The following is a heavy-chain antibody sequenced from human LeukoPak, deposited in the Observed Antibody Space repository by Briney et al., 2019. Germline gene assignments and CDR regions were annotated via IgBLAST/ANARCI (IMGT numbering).Heavy chain of an antibody. V-gene: IGHV4-34*01. Sequence: PSETLSLTCAVYGGSFSGYYWSWIRQPPGKGLEWIGEINHSGSTNYNPSHKSRVTISVDTSKNQFSLKLSSVTAADTAVYYCARERGRTYPRNYFDYWGQGTLVTVSS. CDR1: GGSFSGYY. CDR2: INHSGST. D-gene: IGHD1-1*01. CDR3: ARERGRTYPRNYFDY. J-gene: IGHJ4*02.